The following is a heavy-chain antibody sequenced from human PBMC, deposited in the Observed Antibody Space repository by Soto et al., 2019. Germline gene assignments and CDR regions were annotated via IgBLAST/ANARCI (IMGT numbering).Heavy chain of an antibody. Sequence: PGGSLRLSCAASGFTFSSYWMHWVRQAPGKGLVWVSRINSDGSSTSYADSVKGRFTISRDNAKNTLYLQMNSLRAEDTAVYYCARVPPRIAVAIWNQEGYYFDYWGQGTLVTVSS. CDR3: ARVPPRIAVAIWNQEGYYFDY. V-gene: IGHV3-74*01. J-gene: IGHJ4*02. CDR1: GFTFSSYW. CDR2: INSDGSST. D-gene: IGHD6-19*01.